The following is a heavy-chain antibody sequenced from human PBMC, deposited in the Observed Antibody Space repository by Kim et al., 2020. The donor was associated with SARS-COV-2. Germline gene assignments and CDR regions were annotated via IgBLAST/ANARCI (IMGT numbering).Heavy chain of an antibody. D-gene: IGHD3-22*01. J-gene: IGHJ5*02. CDR2: T. CDR3: AKDDSSGYYH. Sequence: TYYADSETGRFTFSRDNSKNTLYLTRNSLRAEDTAVYYCAKDDSSGYYHWGQGTLVTVSS. V-gene: IGHV3-NL1*01.